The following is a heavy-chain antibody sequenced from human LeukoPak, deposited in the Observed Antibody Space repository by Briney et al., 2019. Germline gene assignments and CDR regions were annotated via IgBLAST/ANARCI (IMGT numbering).Heavy chain of an antibody. V-gene: IGHV3-53*01. D-gene: IGHD5-12*01. CDR3: ARAERVDIVATSYSGAFGI. CDR2: IYSGGST. Sequence: TGGSLRLSCAASGFTVSSNYMSWVRQAPGKGLEWVSVIYSGGSTYYADSVKGRFTISRDNSKNTLYLQMNSLRAEDTAVYYCARAERVDIVATSYSGAFGIWGQGTMVTVSS. CDR1: GFTVSSNY. J-gene: IGHJ3*02.